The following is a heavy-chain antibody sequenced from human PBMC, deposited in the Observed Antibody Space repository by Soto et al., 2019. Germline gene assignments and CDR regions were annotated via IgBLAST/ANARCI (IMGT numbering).Heavy chain of an antibody. V-gene: IGHV1-18*01. CDR2: ISAYNGNT. CDR3: ARDTKYSSSGYDAFDI. D-gene: IGHD6-6*01. Sequence: ASVKVSCKASGYTFTSYGISWVRQAPGQGLEWMGWISAYNGNTNYAQKLQGRVTMTTDTSTSTAYMELRSLRSDDTAVYYCARDTKYSSSGYDAFDIGGQGTMVTVSS. J-gene: IGHJ3*02. CDR1: GYTFTSYG.